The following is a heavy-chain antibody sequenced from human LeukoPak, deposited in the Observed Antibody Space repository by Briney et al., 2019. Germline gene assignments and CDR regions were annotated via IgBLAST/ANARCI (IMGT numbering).Heavy chain of an antibody. D-gene: IGHD1-1*01. CDR1: GGSISGSTYY. J-gene: IGHJ3*02. V-gene: IGHV4-39*01. CDR2: IYYSGYT. CDR3: ARHVWQQLDSDAFDI. Sequence: SETLSLTCNVSGGSISGSTYYWGWIRQPPGKGLQWIGSIYYSGYTYYNPSLKSRVTISVDTSNNQFSLRLSSVTATDTAVYYCARHVWQQLDSDAFDIWGQGTMVTVSS.